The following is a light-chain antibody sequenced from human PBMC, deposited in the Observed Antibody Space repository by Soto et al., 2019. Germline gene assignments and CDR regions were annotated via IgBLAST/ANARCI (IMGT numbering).Light chain of an antibody. V-gene: IGKV1-5*01. CDR3: QHYSSYSAA. Sequence: DIQMTQSPSTLSASVGDRVTITCRASQSISTYLAWYQQKPGKAPKLLIYGAFSWDRGVPSRFSGSGSGTEFTLTINSLQPDDFAAYFCQHYSSYSAAFGQGTKVEIQ. CDR1: QSISTY. CDR2: GAF. J-gene: IGKJ1*01.